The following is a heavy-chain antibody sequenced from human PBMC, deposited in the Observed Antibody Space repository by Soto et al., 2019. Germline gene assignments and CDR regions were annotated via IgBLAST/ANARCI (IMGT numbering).Heavy chain of an antibody. Sequence: GASVKVSCKASGYTFTGYYMHWVRQAPGQGLEWMGWINPNSGGTNYAQKFQGRVTMTRDTSISTAYMELSRLRSDDTAVYYCAREEARRWMDGYLQWLEPSYWGQGTLVTVSS. CDR2: INPNSGGT. J-gene: IGHJ4*02. CDR1: GYTFTGYY. CDR3: AREEARRWMDGYLQWLEPSY. V-gene: IGHV1-2*02. D-gene: IGHD6-19*01.